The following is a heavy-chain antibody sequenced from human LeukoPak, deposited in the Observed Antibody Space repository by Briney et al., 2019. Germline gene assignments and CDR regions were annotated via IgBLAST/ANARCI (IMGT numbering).Heavy chain of an antibody. CDR1: GDSVSSNSAA. CDR2: TYYRSKWYT. J-gene: IGHJ4*02. D-gene: IGHD3-10*01. Sequence: SQTLSLTCAFSGDSVSSNSAAWHWIRKSPSRGLEWLGRTYYRSKWYTEDAVSVKSRITINPDTSKNQFSLQLSSVNPDDTAVYYCARLGSGSNYWPQGTLLTVPT. V-gene: IGHV6-1*01. CDR3: ARLGSGSNY.